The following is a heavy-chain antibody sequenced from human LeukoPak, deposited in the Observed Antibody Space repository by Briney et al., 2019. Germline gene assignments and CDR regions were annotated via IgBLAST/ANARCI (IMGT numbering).Heavy chain of an antibody. CDR1: GFTFDDYG. J-gene: IGHJ4*02. Sequence: GGSLRLSWAASGFTFDDYGMSWVRQAPGKGLEWVSGINWNGDRTGYADSVRGRFTISRDNAKNSLYLQMNSLRAEDTALYYCARKGYYGSGTYLDYWGQGTLVTVSS. V-gene: IGHV3-20*04. D-gene: IGHD3-10*01. CDR2: INWNGDRT. CDR3: ARKGYYGSGTYLDY.